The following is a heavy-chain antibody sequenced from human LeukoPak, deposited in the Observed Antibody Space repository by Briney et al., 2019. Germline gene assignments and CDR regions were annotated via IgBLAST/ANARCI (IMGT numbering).Heavy chain of an antibody. V-gene: IGHV1-46*01. CDR1: GYTFTSYY. CDR2: INPSGGST. J-gene: IGHJ6*02. CDR3: ARVARGVYYGMDV. Sequence: ASVKVSCKASGYTFTSYYMHWVRQAPGQGLEWMGIINPSGGSTSYAQKFQGRVTMTRDTSTSTVYMELSSLRSEHTAVCYCARVARGVYYGMDVWGQGTTVTVSS. D-gene: IGHD2-8*02.